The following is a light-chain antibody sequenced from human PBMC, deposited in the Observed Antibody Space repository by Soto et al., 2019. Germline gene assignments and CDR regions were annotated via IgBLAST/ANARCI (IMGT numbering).Light chain of an antibody. Sequence: QSVLTQPASVSGSPGQSITISCTGTSSDVGGYNYVSWYQQHPGKAPKLMIYEVSNRPSGVSNRFSDSKSGNTASLTISGLQAEDEAEYYCSSFTISNTLVFGGGTKLTVL. CDR1: SSDVGGYNY. J-gene: IGLJ3*02. CDR2: EVS. V-gene: IGLV2-14*01. CDR3: SSFTISNTLV.